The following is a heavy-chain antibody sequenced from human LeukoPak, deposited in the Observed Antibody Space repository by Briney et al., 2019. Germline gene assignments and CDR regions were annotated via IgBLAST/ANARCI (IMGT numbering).Heavy chain of an antibody. Sequence: ASVKVSCKASGYTFTGYYMHWVRQAPGQGLEWMGWMNPNSGNTGYAQKFQGRVTMTRNTSISTAYMELSSLRAEDTAVYYCARAHDYGDYPDAFDIWGQGTMVTVSS. CDR1: GYTFTGYY. V-gene: IGHV1-8*02. CDR2: MNPNSGNT. J-gene: IGHJ3*02. CDR3: ARAHDYGDYPDAFDI. D-gene: IGHD4-17*01.